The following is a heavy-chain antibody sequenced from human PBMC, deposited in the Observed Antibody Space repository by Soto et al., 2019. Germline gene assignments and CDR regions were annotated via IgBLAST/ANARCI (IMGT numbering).Heavy chain of an antibody. CDR3: ARVVMGNGWPDSSSNYYYGMDV. V-gene: IGHV1-3*01. CDR1: GYTFTSYA. Sequence: GASVKVSCKASGYTFTSYAMHWVRQAPGQRLEWMGWINAGNGNTKYSQKFQGRVTITRDTSASTAYMELSSLRSEGTAVYYCARVVMGNGWPDSSSNYYYGMDVWGQGTTVTVSS. CDR2: INAGNGNT. D-gene: IGHD6-6*01. J-gene: IGHJ6*02.